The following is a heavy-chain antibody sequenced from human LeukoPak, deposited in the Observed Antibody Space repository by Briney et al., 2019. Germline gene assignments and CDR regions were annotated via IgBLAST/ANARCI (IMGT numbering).Heavy chain of an antibody. V-gene: IGHV1-69*06. CDR2: IIPIFGTA. CDR3: ARANTEGAYYGDYVEYY. J-gene: IGHJ4*02. D-gene: IGHD4-17*01. CDR1: GYTFTSYA. Sequence: ASVTVSCKASGYTFTSYAMNWVRQAPGQGLEWMGGIIPIFGTANYAQKFQGRVTITADKSTSTAYMELSSLRSEDTAVYYCARANTEGAYYGDYVEYYWGQGTLVTVSS.